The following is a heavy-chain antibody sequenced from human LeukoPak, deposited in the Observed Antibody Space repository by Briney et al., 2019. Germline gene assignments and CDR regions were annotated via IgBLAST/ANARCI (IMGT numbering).Heavy chain of an antibody. V-gene: IGHV4-34*01. CDR2: INHSGST. CDR3: ARGRVSSSSWSSTYYYYFYMDV. CDR1: GGSFSGYY. J-gene: IGHJ6*03. Sequence: SETLSLTCAVYGGSFSGYYWSWIRQPPGKGLEWIGEINHSGSTNYNPSLKSRVTISVDTSKNQFSLKLSSVTAADTAVYFCARGRVSSSSWSSTYYYYFYMDVWGKGTTVTVSS. D-gene: IGHD6-13*01.